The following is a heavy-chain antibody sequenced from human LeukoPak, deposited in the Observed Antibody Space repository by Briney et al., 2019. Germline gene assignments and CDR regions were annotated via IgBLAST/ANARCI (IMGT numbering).Heavy chain of an antibody. D-gene: IGHD3-10*01. V-gene: IGHV4-61*02. CDR1: GASISSDTYF. Sequence: SETLSLTCTVSGASISSDTYFWSWIRQPAGKGLEWIGRISSTGRTDYNPSLTSRVTISVDTSKNQFSLKLSSVTAANTAVYYCASSLGWFGEGFDYWGQGTLVTVSP. CDR2: ISSTGRT. J-gene: IGHJ4*02. CDR3: ASSLGWFGEGFDY.